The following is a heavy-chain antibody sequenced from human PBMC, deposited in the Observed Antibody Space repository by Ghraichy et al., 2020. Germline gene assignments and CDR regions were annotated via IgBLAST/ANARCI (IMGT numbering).Heavy chain of an antibody. Sequence: GGSLRLSCAASGFTFSRYSMNWVRQAPGKGLEWVSSISDTSDTYYGESVKGRFTISRDNAKNSVNLQMNSLRVEDTAIYYCARAEYELLFDNWGQGTLVTVSS. J-gene: IGHJ4*02. V-gene: IGHV3-21*06. D-gene: IGHD2-2*01. CDR2: ISDTSDT. CDR1: GFTFSRYS. CDR3: ARAEYELLFDN.